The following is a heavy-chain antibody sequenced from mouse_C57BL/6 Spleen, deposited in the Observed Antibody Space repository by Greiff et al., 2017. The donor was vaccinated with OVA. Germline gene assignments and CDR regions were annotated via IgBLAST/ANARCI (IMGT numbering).Heavy chain of an antibody. CDR3: ARPDYFDY. J-gene: IGHJ2*01. V-gene: IGHV1-64*01. CDR1: GYTFTSYW. Sequence: QVQLQQSGAELVKPGASVKLSCKASGYTFTSYWMHWVKQRPGQGLEWIGMIHPNSGSTNYNEKFKSKATLTADKSSSTAYMQLSTHTSEDCSVYCCARPDYFDYWGQGTTLTVSS. CDR2: IHPNSGST.